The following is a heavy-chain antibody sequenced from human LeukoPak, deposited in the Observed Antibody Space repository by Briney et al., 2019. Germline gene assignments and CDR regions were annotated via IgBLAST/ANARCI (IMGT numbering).Heavy chain of an antibody. CDR2: IIPIFGTA. J-gene: IGHJ3*02. D-gene: IGHD5-18*01. V-gene: IGHV1-69*01. CDR1: GGTFSSYA. Sequence: ASVKVSFKASGGTFSSYAISWVRQAPGQGLEWMGGIIPIFGTANYAQKFQGRVTITADESTSTAYMELSSLRSEDTAVYYCARVDTATHDAFDIWGQGTMVTVSS. CDR3: ARVDTATHDAFDI.